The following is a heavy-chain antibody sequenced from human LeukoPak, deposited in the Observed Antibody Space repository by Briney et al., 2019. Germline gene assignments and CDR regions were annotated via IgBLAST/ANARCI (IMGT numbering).Heavy chain of an antibody. J-gene: IGHJ4*02. CDR2: IWYDGSNK. D-gene: IGHD4/OR15-4a*01. CDR1: GFTFSSHG. V-gene: IGHV3-33*01. CDR3: ARWGNGAKLDY. Sequence: QPGRSLRLSCAASGFTFSSHGMHWVRQAPRKGLQWVAVIWYDGSNKYYADSVKGRFTISRDNSKNMLYLLMSSLRAEDTAVYYCARWGNGAKLDYWGQGTLVTVSS.